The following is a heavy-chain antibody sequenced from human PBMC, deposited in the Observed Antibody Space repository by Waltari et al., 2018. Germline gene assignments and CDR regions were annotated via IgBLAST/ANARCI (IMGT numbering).Heavy chain of an antibody. Sequence: EVQLVESGGGLVQPGGSLRLSCAASGFTFSSYAMSWVRQAPGKGLEWVSAISSRGGSTYYADSVKGRFTISRDNSKNMLYLQMNSLRAEDTAVYYCAKAARIQESLEWLFGDYWGQGTLVTVSS. CDR3: AKAARIQESLEWLFGDY. CDR1: GFTFSSYA. D-gene: IGHD3-3*01. J-gene: IGHJ4*02. V-gene: IGHV3-23*04. CDR2: ISSRGGST.